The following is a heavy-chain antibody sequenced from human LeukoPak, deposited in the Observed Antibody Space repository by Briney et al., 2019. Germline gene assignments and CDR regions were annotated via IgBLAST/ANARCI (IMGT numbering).Heavy chain of an antibody. CDR3: AKKKYSSSWYYEYYFDY. J-gene: IGHJ4*02. D-gene: IGHD6-13*01. Sequence: SETLSLTCTVSGGSISSSSYYWGWIRQPPGKGLEWIGSIYYGGSTYYNPSLKSRVTISVDTSKNQFSLKLSSVTAADTAVYYCAKKKYSSSWYYEYYFDYWGQGTLVTVSS. V-gene: IGHV4-39*01. CDR2: IYYGGST. CDR1: GGSISSSSYY.